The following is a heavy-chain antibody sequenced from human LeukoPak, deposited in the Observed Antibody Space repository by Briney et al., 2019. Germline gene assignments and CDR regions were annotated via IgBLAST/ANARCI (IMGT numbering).Heavy chain of an antibody. CDR3: ARIGGNYLNY. CDR2: SRNKTYSHTT. V-gene: IGHV3-72*01. J-gene: IGHJ4*02. CDR1: GFTLSSYW. Sequence: GGSLRLSCAASGFTLSSYWMHWVRQAPGKGLEWVGRSRNKTYSHTTEYAASVKGRFTISRDDSKNSLYLQMNSLKSEDTAVYYCARIGGNYLNYWGQGTLVTVAS. D-gene: IGHD1-26*01.